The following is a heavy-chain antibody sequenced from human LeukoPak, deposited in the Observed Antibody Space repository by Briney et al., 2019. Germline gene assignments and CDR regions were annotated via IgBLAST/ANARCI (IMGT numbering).Heavy chain of an antibody. CDR3: ASLYYDSSVGAFDI. D-gene: IGHD3-22*01. V-gene: IGHV4-34*01. J-gene: IGHJ3*02. CDR1: GGSFSGYY. Sequence: SETLSLTCAVYGGSFSGYYWSWIRQPPGKGLEWIGEINHSGSTNYNPSLKSRVTISVDTSKNQFSLKLSSVTAADTAVYYCASLYYDSSVGAFDIWGQGTMVTVSS. CDR2: INHSGST.